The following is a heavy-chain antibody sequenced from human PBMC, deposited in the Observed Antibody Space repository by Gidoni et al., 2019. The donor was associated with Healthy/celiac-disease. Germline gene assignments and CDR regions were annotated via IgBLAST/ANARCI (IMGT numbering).Heavy chain of an antibody. D-gene: IGHD3-10*01. CDR2: INPSGGST. CDR1: GYTFTSYY. CDR3: ARISSGSRSMDV. J-gene: IGHJ6*02. V-gene: IGHV1-46*03. Sequence: QVQLVQSGAEVKKPGASVKVFCKASGYTFTSYYLHWVRQAPEQGLEWMGIINPSGGSTSYAQKFQGRVTMTRDTSTSTVYMELSSLRSEDTAVYYCARISSGSRSMDVWGQGTTVTVSS.